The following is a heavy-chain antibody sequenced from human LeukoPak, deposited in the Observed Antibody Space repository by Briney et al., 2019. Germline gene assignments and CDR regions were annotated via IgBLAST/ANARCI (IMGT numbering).Heavy chain of an antibody. D-gene: IGHD2/OR15-2a*01. CDR2: IYYSGST. CDR3: ARQDGTTAYYYYYYMGV. V-gene: IGHV4-39*01. J-gene: IGHJ6*03. CDR1: GGSISSSSYY. Sequence: PSETLSLTCTVSGGSISSSSYYWGWIRQPPGKGLEWIGSIYYSGSTYYNPSLKSRVTISVDTSKNQFSLKLSSVTAVDTAVYYCARQDGTTAYYYYYYMGVWGKGTTVTVSS.